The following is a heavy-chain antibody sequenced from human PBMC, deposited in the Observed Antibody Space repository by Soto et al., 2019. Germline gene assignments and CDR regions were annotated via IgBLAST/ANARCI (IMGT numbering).Heavy chain of an antibody. J-gene: IGHJ5*02. CDR1: GFTFRSFT. D-gene: IGHD6-13*01. Sequence: GGSLRLSCAASGFTFRSFTMNWVRQAPGKGLEWVSTISSNSAYIYYTDSLRGRFTISRDNAKNSLHLQMNSLRAEETAVYYCTRDASRDSSARGWFDPWGPGTLVTVSS. CDR3: TRDASRDSSARGWFDP. V-gene: IGHV3-21*01. CDR2: ISSNSAYI.